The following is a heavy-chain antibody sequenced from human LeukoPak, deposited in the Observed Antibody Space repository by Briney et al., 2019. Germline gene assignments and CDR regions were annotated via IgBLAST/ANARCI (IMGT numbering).Heavy chain of an antibody. CDR2: IYYSGST. CDR3: ARLSSGSHPNFDY. J-gene: IGHJ4*02. CDR1: DGSISSGTYY. D-gene: IGHD3-22*01. Sequence: SETLSLTCTVSDGSISSGTYYWGWIRQPPGKGLEWIGSIYYSGSTFYNPSLKSRVTISVDTSKNQFSLKLRSVTAADTAVYYCARLSSGSHPNFDYWGQGTLVTVSS. V-gene: IGHV4-39*01.